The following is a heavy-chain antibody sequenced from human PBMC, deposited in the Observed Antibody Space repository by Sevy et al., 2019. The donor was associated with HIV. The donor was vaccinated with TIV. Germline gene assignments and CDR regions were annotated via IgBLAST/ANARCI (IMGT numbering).Heavy chain of an antibody. CDR1: GFTFNTHV. V-gene: IGHV3-23*01. CDR3: AKVLNPALESMMEVTDRSLKGFDV. J-gene: IGHJ3*01. D-gene: IGHD3-22*01. Sequence: GGSLRLSCAASGFTFNTHVMNWVRQAPGKGLEWVSSISGFGNTYYADSVRGRFTISRDNAKNTLYLQMNSLRADDTAVYYCAKVLNPALESMMEVTDRSLKGFDVWGQGTMVTVS. CDR2: ISGFGNT.